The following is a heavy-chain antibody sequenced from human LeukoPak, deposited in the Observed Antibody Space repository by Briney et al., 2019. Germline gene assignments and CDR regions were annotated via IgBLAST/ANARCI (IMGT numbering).Heavy chain of an antibody. CDR1: GFVFSDYW. CDR2: LDTDGSDT. Sequence: GGSLRLSCVGSGFVFSDYWMHWVRQAPGKGLVWVSRLDTDGSDTSYADSVKGRFTISRDNAKNTLYLQMNSLRVEDTAVYYCARGPPDGSGSYYPGAYWGQGTLVTVSS. CDR3: ARGPPDGSGSYYPGAY. V-gene: IGHV3-74*01. J-gene: IGHJ4*02. D-gene: IGHD3-10*01.